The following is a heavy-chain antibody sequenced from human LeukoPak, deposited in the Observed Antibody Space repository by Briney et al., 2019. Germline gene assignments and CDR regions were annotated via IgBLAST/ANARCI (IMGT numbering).Heavy chain of an antibody. Sequence: SETLSLTCAVYGGSFSGYYWSWIRQPPGKGLEWLGEINHSGSTNYNPSLKSRVTISVDTSKNQFSLKLSSVTAADTAVYYCARGMDTATNYYYYGMDVWGQGTTVTVSS. CDR1: GGSFSGYY. CDR2: INHSGST. CDR3: ARGMDTATNYYYYGMDV. D-gene: IGHD5-18*01. J-gene: IGHJ6*02. V-gene: IGHV4-34*01.